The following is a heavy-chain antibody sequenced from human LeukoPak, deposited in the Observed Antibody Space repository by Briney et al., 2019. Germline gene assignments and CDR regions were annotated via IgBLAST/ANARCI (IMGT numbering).Heavy chain of an antibody. Sequence: PSETLSLTCAVYGGSFSGYYWSRIRQPPGKGLEWIGEINYSGSTNYNPSLKSRVTISVDTSKNQFSLKLSSVTAADTAVYYCARRPYYYDSSGYPNYYYYYMDVWGKGTTVTVSS. CDR3: ARRPYYYDSSGYPNYYYYYMDV. CDR1: GGSFSGYY. CDR2: INYSGST. J-gene: IGHJ6*03. D-gene: IGHD3-22*01. V-gene: IGHV4-34*01.